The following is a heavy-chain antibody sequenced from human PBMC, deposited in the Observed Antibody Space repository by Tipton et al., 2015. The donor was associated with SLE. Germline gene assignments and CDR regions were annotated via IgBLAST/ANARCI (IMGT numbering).Heavy chain of an antibody. CDR2: IYYSGST. CDR1: GGSISSYY. CDR3: ARRSLGFLEG. V-gene: IGHV4-59*12. Sequence: TLSLTCTVSGGSISSYYWSWIRQPPGKGLEWIGYIYYSGSTYYNPSLKSRVTISVDTSKNQFSLKLSSVTAADTAVYYCARRSLGFLEGWGQGTLVTVSS. J-gene: IGHJ4*02. D-gene: IGHD3-3*01.